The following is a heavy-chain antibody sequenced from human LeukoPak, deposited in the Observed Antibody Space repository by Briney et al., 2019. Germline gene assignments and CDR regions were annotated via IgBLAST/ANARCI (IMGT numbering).Heavy chain of an antibody. CDR3: ARVRNAAVAVPDY. CDR2: IYYSGST. CDR1: GGSISSYY. D-gene: IGHD6-19*01. Sequence: ASETLSLTCTVSGGSISSYYWSWIRQPPGKGLEWIGYIYYSGSTNYNPSLKSRVTISVDTSKNQFSLKLSSVTAADTAVYYCARVRNAAVAVPDYWGQGTLVTVSS. V-gene: IGHV4-59*01. J-gene: IGHJ4*02.